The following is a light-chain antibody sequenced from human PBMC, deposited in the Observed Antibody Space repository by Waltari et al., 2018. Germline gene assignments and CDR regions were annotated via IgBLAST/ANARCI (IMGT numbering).Light chain of an antibody. V-gene: IGLV2-14*03. CDR2: DVS. J-gene: IGLJ1*01. CDR1: SSDVGGYNY. CDR3: SSYTSSSTLVYV. Sequence: QSALTQPASVSGSPGQSITISCTGTSSDVGGYNYVSWYQQHPGKAPKLMIYDVSNRPSGASNRFSGSKSGNTASLTISGLQAEDEADYYCSSYTSSSTLVYVFGTGTKVTVL.